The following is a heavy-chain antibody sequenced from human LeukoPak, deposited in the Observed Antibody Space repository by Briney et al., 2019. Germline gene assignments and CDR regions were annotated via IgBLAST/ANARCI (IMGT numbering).Heavy chain of an antibody. J-gene: IGHJ4*02. CDR1: GFTFSSYG. CDR3: AKDRSPGYSYGFDY. CDR2: ISYDGSNK. D-gene: IGHD5-18*01. V-gene: IGHV3-30*18. Sequence: GGSLRLSCAASGFTFSSYGMHWVRQAPGKGLEWVAVISYDGSNKYYADSVKGRFTISRDNSKNTLYLQMNSLRAEDTAVYYCAKDRSPGYSYGFDYWGQGTLVTVSS.